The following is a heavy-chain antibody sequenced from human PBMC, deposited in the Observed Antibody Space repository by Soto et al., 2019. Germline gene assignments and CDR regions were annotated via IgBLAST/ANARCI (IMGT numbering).Heavy chain of an antibody. CDR1: GFTFSSYA. CDR2: ISGSCGST. D-gene: IGHD6-19*01. V-gene: IGHV3-23*01. CDR3: ANSQAGYSSGWLSYYYGMDV. Sequence: EVQLLESGGGLVQPGGSLRLSCAASGFTFSSYAMSWVRQAPGKGLEWVSAISGSCGSTYYADSVKGRFTISRDNSKNTLYLQMNSLRAEDTAVYYCANSQAGYSSGWLSYYYGMDVWGQGTTVTVSS. J-gene: IGHJ6*02.